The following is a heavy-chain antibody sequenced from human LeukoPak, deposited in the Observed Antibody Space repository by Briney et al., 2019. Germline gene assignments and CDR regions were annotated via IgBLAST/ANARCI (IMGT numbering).Heavy chain of an antibody. V-gene: IGHV4-59*12. J-gene: IGHJ5*02. CDR3: ARGRGEGRGISMVRGVRAPSYNWFDP. CDR1: GGSISSYY. D-gene: IGHD3-10*01. Sequence: SETLSLTCTVSGGSISSYYWSWIRQPPGKGLEWIGYIYYSGSTNYNPSLKSRVTISVDTSKNQFSLKLSSVTAADTAVYYCARGRGEGRGISMVRGVRAPSYNWFDPWGHGTLVTVSS. CDR2: IYYSGST.